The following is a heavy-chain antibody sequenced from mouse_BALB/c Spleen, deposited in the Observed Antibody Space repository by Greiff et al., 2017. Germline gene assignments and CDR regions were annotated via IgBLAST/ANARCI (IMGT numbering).Heavy chain of an antibody. V-gene: IGHV1-54*01. D-gene: IGHD2-14*01. CDR1: GYAFTNYL. CDR2: INPGSGGT. CDR3: ARGGRYDYAMDY. J-gene: IGHJ4*01. Sequence: VQLQESGAELVRPGTSVKVSCKASGYAFTNYLIEWVKQRPGQGLEWIGVINPGSGGTNYNEKFKGKATLTADKSSSTAYMQLSSLTSDDSAVYFCARGGRYDYAMDYWGQGTSVTVSS.